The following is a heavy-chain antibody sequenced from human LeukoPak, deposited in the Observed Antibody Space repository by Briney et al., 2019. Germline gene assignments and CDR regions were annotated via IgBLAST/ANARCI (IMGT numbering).Heavy chain of an antibody. V-gene: IGHV3-21*01. D-gene: IGHD2-15*01. CDR3: ASEIVVGWFDP. Sequence: GGSLRLSCAASGFTFSSYSMNWVRQAPGKGLEWVSSISSSSYIYYADSVKGRFTISRDNAKNSLYLQMNSLRAEDRAVYYCASEIVVGWFDPWGQGTLVTVSS. CDR2: ISSSSYI. CDR1: GFTFSSYS. J-gene: IGHJ5*02.